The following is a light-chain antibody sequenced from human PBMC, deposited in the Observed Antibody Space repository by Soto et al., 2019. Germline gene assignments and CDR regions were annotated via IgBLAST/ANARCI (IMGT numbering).Light chain of an antibody. J-gene: IGKJ5*01. CDR3: QQRSNWPSIT. CDR2: DAS. Sequence: EILLPNCPATPFLSPRERDTPSCRASQCVSSYLAWYQQKPGQAPRLLIYDASNRATGIPARFSGSGSGTDFTLTISSLEPEDFAVYYCQQRSNWPSITFGQGTRLEIK. CDR1: QCVSSY. V-gene: IGKV3-11*01.